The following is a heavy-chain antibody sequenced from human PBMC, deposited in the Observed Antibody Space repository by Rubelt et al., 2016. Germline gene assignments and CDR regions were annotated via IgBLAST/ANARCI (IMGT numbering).Heavy chain of an antibody. CDR1: GYTLTELS. Sequence: QVQLVQSGAEVKKPGASVKVSCKVSGYTLTELSMHWVRQAPGKGLEWMGRIIPILGIANYARKFQGRVPITADKSTSTAYMELSSLRSEDTAVYYCASSSGSYLIIGYWGQGTLVTVAS. D-gene: IGHD1-26*01. J-gene: IGHJ4*02. V-gene: IGHV1-69*04. CDR3: ASSSGSYLIIGY. CDR2: IIPILGIA.